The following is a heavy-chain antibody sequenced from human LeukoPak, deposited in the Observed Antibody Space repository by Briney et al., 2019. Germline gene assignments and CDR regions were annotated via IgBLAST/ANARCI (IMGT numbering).Heavy chain of an antibody. V-gene: IGHV3-53*01. J-gene: IGHJ4*02. CDR1: GFIVSGTY. D-gene: IGHD1-26*01. CDR3: AREGDSGSYGD. CDR2: IYSGGST. Sequence: GGSLRLSCAASGFIVSGTYMTWVRQAPGKGLECVSIIYSGGSTYYADSVKGRFTISRDNSKNTLYLQMNSLRAEDTAVYYCAREGDSGSYGDWGQGTLVTVSS.